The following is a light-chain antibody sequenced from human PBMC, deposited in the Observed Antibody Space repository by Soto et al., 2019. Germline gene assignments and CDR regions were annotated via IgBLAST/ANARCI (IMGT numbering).Light chain of an antibody. CDR3: QQCYSTPYT. J-gene: IGKJ2*01. CDR2: AAS. Sequence: DIQMTQSPSSLSASVGDRVTITCRASQSISSYLNWYQQKPGKAPKLLIYAASSLQSGVPSRVSGSGSGTDFTLTISSLQPEDFATYYGQQCYSTPYTFGQGTKLEIK. V-gene: IGKV1-39*01. CDR1: QSISSY.